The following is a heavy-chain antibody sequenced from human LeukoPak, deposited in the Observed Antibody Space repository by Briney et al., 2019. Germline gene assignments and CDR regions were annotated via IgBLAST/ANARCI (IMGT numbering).Heavy chain of an antibody. CDR3: ARVKAAAASGVPLDY. J-gene: IGHJ4*02. CDR2: IYYSGST. Sequence: SETLSLTCAVSGGSISSGGYSWSWIRQPPGKGLEWIGYIYYSGSTYYNPSLKSRVTISVDTSKNQFSLKLSSVTAADTAVYYCARVKAAAASGVPLDYWGQGTLVTVSS. CDR1: GGSISSGGYS. D-gene: IGHD6-13*01. V-gene: IGHV4-30-4*07.